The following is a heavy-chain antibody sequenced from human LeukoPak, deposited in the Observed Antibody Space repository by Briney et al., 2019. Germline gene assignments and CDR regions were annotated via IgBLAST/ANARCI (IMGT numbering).Heavy chain of an antibody. CDR2: ISAYNGNT. CDR3: ARERYCSSTSCYYYYMDV. D-gene: IGHD2-2*01. V-gene: IGHV1-18*01. Sequence: ASVKVSCKASGYTFTSYGISWVRQAPGQGLEWMGWISAYNGNTNYAQKLQGRVTMTTDTPTSTAYMELRSLRSDDTAVYYCARERYCSSTSCYYYYMDVWGKGTTVTVSS. J-gene: IGHJ6*03. CDR1: GYTFTSYG.